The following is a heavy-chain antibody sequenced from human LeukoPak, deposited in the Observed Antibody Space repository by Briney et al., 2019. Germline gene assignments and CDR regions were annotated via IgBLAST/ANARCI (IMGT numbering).Heavy chain of an antibody. V-gene: IGHV3-23*01. J-gene: IGHJ6*02. CDR3: AKDQGPGGAIVYYYYYGMDV. D-gene: IGHD1-26*01. CDR2: ISGSGGST. CDR1: GFTFSSYA. Sequence: PGGSLRLSCAASGFTFSSYAMSWVRQAPGKGLEWVSAISGSGGSTYYADSVKGRFTISRDNSKNTLYLQMNSLRAEDTAVYYCAKDQGPGGAIVYYYYYGMDVWGQETTVTVSS.